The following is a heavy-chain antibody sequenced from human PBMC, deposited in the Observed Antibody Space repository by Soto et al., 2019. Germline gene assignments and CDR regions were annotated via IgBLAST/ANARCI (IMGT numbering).Heavy chain of an antibody. CDR1: GYSISSGYY. CDR2: IYHSGST. V-gene: IGHV4-38-2*02. D-gene: IGHD1-20*01. CDR3: ARDHIITGTNWFDP. Sequence: SETLSLTCAVSGYSISSGYYWGWIRQPPGKGLEWIGSIYHSGSTYYNPSLKSRVTISVDTSKNQFSLKLSSVTAADTAVYYCARDHIITGTNWFDPWGQGTLVTVYS. J-gene: IGHJ5*02.